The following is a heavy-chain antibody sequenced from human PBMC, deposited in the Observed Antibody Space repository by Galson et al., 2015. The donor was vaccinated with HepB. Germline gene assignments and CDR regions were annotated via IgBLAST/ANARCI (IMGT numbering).Heavy chain of an antibody. D-gene: IGHD6-13*01. Sequence: QSGAEVKKPGESLKISCKGSGYSFISYWNGWVRQMPGKGLEWMGIIYPGDSDTRYSPSFQGQVTVSADKSISTAYLQWSSLKASDTAMYYCARLEDSGIAAAGIDYWGQGTLVTVSS. CDR1: GYSFISYW. J-gene: IGHJ4*02. CDR3: ARLEDSGIAAAGIDY. CDR2: IYPGDSDT. V-gene: IGHV5-51*03.